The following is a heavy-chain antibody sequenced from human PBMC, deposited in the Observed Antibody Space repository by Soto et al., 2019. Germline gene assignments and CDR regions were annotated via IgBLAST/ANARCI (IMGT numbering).Heavy chain of an antibody. V-gene: IGHV1-46*01. J-gene: IGHJ6*02. CDR3: ARGPFMAAAGTSSYYYYGMDV. CDR2: INPSGGST. D-gene: IGHD6-13*01. Sequence: ASVKVSCKASGYTFTSYYMHWVRQAPGQGLEWMGIINPSGGSTSYAQKFQGRVTMTRDTSTSTVYMELSSLRSEDTAVYYCARGPFMAAAGTSSYYYYGMDVWGQGTTVTVSS. CDR1: GYTFTSYY.